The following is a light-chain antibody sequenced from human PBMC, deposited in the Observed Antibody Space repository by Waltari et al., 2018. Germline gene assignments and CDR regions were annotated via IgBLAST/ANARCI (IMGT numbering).Light chain of an antibody. J-gene: IGKJ2*01. CDR2: DAS. CDR1: QDISNY. Sequence: DIQMTQSPSSLSASVGDRVTITCQASQDISNYLNWYQQKAGNAPKLLIYDASNLKTGVPSRFSGGGSGTHFTFTISSLQPEDIATYYCQHYDNLPPPSYTFGQGTKLEIK. V-gene: IGKV1-33*01. CDR3: QHYDNLPPPSYT.